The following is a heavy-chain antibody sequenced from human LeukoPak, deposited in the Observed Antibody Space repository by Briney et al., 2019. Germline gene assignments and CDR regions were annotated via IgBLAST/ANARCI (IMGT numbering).Heavy chain of an antibody. CDR2: MYYSGST. D-gene: IGHD3/OR15-3a*01. J-gene: IGHJ4*02. Sequence: SETLSLTCSVSGDSISSDSFYWGCIRQPPGKGLEWIGSMYYSGSTYYNPSLKSRVTISVDTSKNQFSLKLSSVTAADTAVYYFARWTKNYFDYWGQGTLVTVSS. CDR3: ARWTKNYFDY. V-gene: IGHV4-39*01. CDR1: GDSISSDSFY.